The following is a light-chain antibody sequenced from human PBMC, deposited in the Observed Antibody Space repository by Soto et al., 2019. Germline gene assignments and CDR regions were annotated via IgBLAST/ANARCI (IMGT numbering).Light chain of an antibody. CDR3: SSYTSGSLRV. CDR2: EVS. CDR1: SSDVGGYNY. J-gene: IGLJ1*01. Sequence: QSALTQPASVSGSPGQSITISCTGTSSDVGGYNYVSWYQHHPGKAPKLLIYEVSYRPSGVSDRFSGSKSANTASLTISGLQAEDEADYYCSSYTSGSLRVFGTGTNVTVL. V-gene: IGLV2-14*01.